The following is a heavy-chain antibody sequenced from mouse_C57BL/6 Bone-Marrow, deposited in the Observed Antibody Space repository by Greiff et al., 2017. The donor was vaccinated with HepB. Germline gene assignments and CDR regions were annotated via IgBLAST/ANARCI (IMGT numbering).Heavy chain of an antibody. J-gene: IGHJ4*01. CDR1: GYTFTSYW. V-gene: IGHV1-52*01. CDR2: IDPSDSET. Sequence: QVQLQQPGAELVRPGSSVKLSCKASGYTFTSYWMHWVKQRPIQGLEWIGNIDPSDSETHYNQKFKDKATLTVDKSSSTAYMQLSSLTSEDSAVYYCARYGSSYNYAMDYWGQGTSVTVSS. D-gene: IGHD1-1*01. CDR3: ARYGSSYNYAMDY.